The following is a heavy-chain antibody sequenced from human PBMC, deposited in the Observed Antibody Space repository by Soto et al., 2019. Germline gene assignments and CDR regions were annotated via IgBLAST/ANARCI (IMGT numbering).Heavy chain of an antibody. D-gene: IGHD2-21*02. CDR3: TRDWYCGGACSDDAFDI. J-gene: IGHJ3*02. V-gene: IGHV3-49*03. CDR2: IRSKAYGGTT. Sequence: SLRLSCTASGFTFGDYAMSWFRQAPGKGLEWVGFIRSKAYGGTTEYAASVKGRFTISRDDSKSIAYLQMNSLKTEDTAVYYCTRDWYCGGACSDDAFDIWGQGTMVTVSS. CDR1: GFTFGDYA.